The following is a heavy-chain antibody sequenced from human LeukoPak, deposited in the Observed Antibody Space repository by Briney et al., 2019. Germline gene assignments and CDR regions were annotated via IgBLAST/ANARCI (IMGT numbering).Heavy chain of an antibody. CDR2: INPNSGGT. J-gene: IGHJ6*02. Sequence: ASVKVSCKASGYTFTGYYMHWVRQAPGQGLEWMGWINPNSGGTNYAQKFQGRVTMTRDTSISTAYMELSRLRSDDTAVYYCARVISRIDYYYYGMDVRGQGTTVTVSS. CDR3: ARVISRIDYYYYGMDV. V-gene: IGHV1-2*02. CDR1: GYTFTGYY. D-gene: IGHD3-10*01.